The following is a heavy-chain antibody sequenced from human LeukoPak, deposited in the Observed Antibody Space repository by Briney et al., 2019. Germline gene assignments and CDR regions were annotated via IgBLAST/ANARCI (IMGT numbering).Heavy chain of an antibody. CDR1: GGSISSYY. Sequence: SETLSLTCTVSGGSISSYYWSWIRQPPGKGLEWIGYTYYSGSTNYNPSLKSRVTISVDTSKNQFSLKLSSVTAADTAVYYCARHIRGIQLWPEVAFDIWGQGTMVTVSS. D-gene: IGHD5-18*01. V-gene: IGHV4-59*08. CDR2: TYYSGST. CDR3: ARHIRGIQLWPEVAFDI. J-gene: IGHJ3*02.